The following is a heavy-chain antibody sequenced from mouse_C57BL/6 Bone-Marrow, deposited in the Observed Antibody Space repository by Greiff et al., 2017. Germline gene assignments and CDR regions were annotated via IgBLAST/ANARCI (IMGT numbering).Heavy chain of an antibody. V-gene: IGHV1-52*01. CDR2: IYPSDSET. J-gene: IGHJ3*01. Sequence: QVQLQQSGAELVRPGSSVKLFCKAFGYTLTRHRVPWVEPRALQGLEWICNIYPSDSETHYNQKFKDKATLTVDKSSSTAYMQLSSLTSEDSAVYYCARWYSNYGAWFAYWGQGTLVTVSA. CDR1: GYTLTRHR. CDR3: ARWYSNYGAWFAY. D-gene: IGHD2-5*01.